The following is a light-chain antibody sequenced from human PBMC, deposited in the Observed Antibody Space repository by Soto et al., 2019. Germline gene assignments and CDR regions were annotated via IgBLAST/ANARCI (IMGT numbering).Light chain of an antibody. CDR3: QQENSFPLT. V-gene: IGKV1-12*01. CDR1: QAIGYW. CDR2: PAS. Sequence: DIPMTQSLSSVSASVGDRVTNTCRASQAIGYWLAWYQQKPGKAPKLLIYPASNLQSGVPSRFSGSGSGTDFTLTISSLQPEDFAIYYCQQENSFPLTFGGGTKVEIK. J-gene: IGKJ4*01.